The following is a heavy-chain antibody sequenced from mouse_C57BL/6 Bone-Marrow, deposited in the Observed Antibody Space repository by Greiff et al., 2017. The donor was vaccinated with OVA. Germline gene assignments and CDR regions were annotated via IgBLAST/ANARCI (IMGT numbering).Heavy chain of an antibody. D-gene: IGHD2-1*01. J-gene: IGHJ2*01. CDR2: INPSSGYT. Sequence: VQLKESGAELARPGASVKMSCKASGYTFTSYTMHWVKQRPGQGLEWIGYINPSSGYTKYNQKFKDKATLTADKSSSTAYMQLSSLTSEDSAVYYCARDYGNYLDYWGQGTTLTVSS. V-gene: IGHV1-4*01. CDR3: ARDYGNYLDY. CDR1: GYTFTSYT.